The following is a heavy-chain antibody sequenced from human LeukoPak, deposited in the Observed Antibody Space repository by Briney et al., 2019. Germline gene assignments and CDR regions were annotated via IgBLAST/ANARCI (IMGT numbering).Heavy chain of an antibody. Sequence: GGSLRLSCAASGFTFSSYSMNWVRQAPGKGLEWVSSISSSSSYIYYADSVKGRFTISRDNAKNSLYLQMNSLRAEDTAVYYCAKGYCGGDCYYYYYYGMDVWGQGTTVTVSS. CDR3: AKGYCGGDCYYYYYYGMDV. CDR2: ISSSSSYI. V-gene: IGHV3-21*01. CDR1: GFTFSSYS. D-gene: IGHD2-21*02. J-gene: IGHJ6*02.